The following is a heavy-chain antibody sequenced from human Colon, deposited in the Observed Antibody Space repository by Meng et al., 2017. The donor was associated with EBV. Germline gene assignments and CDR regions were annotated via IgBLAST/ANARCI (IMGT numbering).Heavy chain of an antibody. D-gene: IGHD5-18*01. J-gene: IGHJ4*02. V-gene: IGHV4-4*02. CDR1: GGSISSVYW. CDR2: IYHSGST. CDR3: ARGGYYSFDY. Sequence: QVRLQGSGPGLVKPSEPLSLTCAVSGGSISSVYWWTWVRQSPGKGMEWIGEIYHSGSTNYNPSLNCRVTISVDKSKNQFSLKLTSVTAADTAVYYCARGGYYSFDYWGQRTLVTVSS.